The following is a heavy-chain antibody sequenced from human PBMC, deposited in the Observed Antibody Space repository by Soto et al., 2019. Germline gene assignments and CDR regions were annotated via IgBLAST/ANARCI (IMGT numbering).Heavy chain of an antibody. J-gene: IGHJ6*02. CDR2: IIPIFGTA. V-gene: IGHV1-69*13. Sequence: SVKVSCKASGGTFSSYAISWVRQAPGQGLEWMGGIIPIFGTANYAQKFQGRVTITADESTSTAYMELSSLRSEDTAVYYCAREGVVVPAAYYYYYGMDVWGQGTTVSVSS. CDR3: AREGVVVPAAYYYYYGMDV. D-gene: IGHD2-2*01. CDR1: GGTFSSYA.